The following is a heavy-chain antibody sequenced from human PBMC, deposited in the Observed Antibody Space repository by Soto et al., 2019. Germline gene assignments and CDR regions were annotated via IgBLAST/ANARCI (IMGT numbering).Heavy chain of an antibody. V-gene: IGHV4-30-4*01. D-gene: IGHD3-22*01. Sequence: PSETLSLTCTVSGGSISSGDYYWSWIRQPPGKGLEWIGYIYYSGSTYYNPSLKSRVTISVDTSKNQFSLKLSSVTAADTAVYYCARGSSGYILSFDYWGQGTLVTVSS. CDR2: IYYSGST. J-gene: IGHJ4*02. CDR1: GGSISSGDYY. CDR3: ARGSSGYILSFDY.